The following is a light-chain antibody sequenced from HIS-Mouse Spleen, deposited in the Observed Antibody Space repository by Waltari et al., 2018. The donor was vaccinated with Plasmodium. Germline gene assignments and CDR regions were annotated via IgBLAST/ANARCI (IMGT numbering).Light chain of an antibody. CDR2: EGS. Sequence: QSALTQPASVSGSPGPSITISCTGTSSDVGSYNLVSWYQQHPGKAPKLMIYEGSKRPSGVSNRFSDSKSGNTASLTISGLQAEDEADYYCCSYAGSSTFVFGGGTKLTVL. J-gene: IGLJ3*02. CDR1: SSDVGSYNL. V-gene: IGLV2-23*03. CDR3: CSYAGSSTFV.